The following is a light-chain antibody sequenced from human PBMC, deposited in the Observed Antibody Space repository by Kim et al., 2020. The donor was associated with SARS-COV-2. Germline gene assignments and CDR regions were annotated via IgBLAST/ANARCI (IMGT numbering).Light chain of an antibody. V-gene: IGKV1-39*01. CDR1: QNINKN. Sequence: DIQMTQSPSSLSASVGDRVTITCRASQNINKNLNWYRQKSGTAPKLLIYIASTLHSGVPSRFSGSGSGTDFTLTISSLQPEDSATYYCQQSYSTPLTFGLGTKVDIK. CDR2: IAS. CDR3: QQSYSTPLT. J-gene: IGKJ1*01.